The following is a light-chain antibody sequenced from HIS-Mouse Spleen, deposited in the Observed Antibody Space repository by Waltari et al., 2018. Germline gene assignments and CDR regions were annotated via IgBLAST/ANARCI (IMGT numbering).Light chain of an antibody. V-gene: IGLV3-21*02. J-gene: IGLJ2*01. CDR2: DDS. CDR1: NIGSKS. Sequence: SYVLTQPPSVSVAPGQTARITCGGNNIGSKSVHWYPQKPGQAPVLVVYDDSDRPSGIPERFSGSNSGNTATLTISGVEAGDEADYYCQVWDSSSDRVFGGGTKLTVL. CDR3: QVWDSSSDRV.